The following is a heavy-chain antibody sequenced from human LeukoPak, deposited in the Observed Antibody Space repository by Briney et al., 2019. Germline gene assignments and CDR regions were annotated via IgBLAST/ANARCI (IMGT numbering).Heavy chain of an antibody. V-gene: IGHV3-7*01. CDR1: GFTFSSYW. Sequence: GGSLRLSCAASGFTFSSYWMSWVRQAPGKGLERVANIKQDGSEKYYVDSVKGRFTISRDNAKNSLYLQMNSLRAEDTAVYYCARDKARDDILTGSLFDYWGQGTLVTVSS. D-gene: IGHD3-9*01. J-gene: IGHJ4*02. CDR3: ARDKARDDILTGSLFDY. CDR2: IKQDGSEK.